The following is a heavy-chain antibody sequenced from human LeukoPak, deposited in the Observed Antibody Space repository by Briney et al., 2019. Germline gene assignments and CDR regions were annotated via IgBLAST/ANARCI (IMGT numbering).Heavy chain of an antibody. Sequence: PGGSLRLSCAASGFTFSSYWMSWVRQAPGKGLEWVANIKQDGSEKYYVDSVKGRFTISRDNAKNSLYLQMNSLRAEDTAVYYCARGVWDCSSTSCYRYYDYWGQGTLVTVSS. CDR3: ARGVWDCSSTSCYRYYDY. CDR1: GFTFSSYW. D-gene: IGHD2-2*01. CDR2: IKQDGSEK. V-gene: IGHV3-7*01. J-gene: IGHJ4*02.